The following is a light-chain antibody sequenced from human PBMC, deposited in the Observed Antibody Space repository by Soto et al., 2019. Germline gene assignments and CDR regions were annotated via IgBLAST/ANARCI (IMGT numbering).Light chain of an antibody. CDR1: QSLSSRN. CDR3: QQRSNFWT. CDR2: GVS. J-gene: IGKJ1*01. Sequence: LVLTQSPGTLSLSPGERATLSFRASQSLSSRNLDWYQQKPGQAPRPLIYGVSSRATGIPDRFSGSGSGTDFTLTISRLEPEDFAVYYCQQRSNFWTFGQGTKVDI. V-gene: IGKV3D-20*02.